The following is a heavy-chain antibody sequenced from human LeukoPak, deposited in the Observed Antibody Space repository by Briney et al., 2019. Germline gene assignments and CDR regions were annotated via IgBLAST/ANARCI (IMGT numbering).Heavy chain of an antibody. CDR2: ISSSSSYI. CDR3: AGGHSSSWYYFDY. J-gene: IGHJ4*02. CDR1: GFTFSSYS. Sequence: GGSLRLSCAASGFTFSSYSMNWVRQAPGKGLEWVSSISSSSSYIYYADSVKGRFTISRDNAKNSLYLQMNSLRAEDTAVYYCAGGHSSSWYYFDYWGQGTPVTVSS. V-gene: IGHV3-21*01. D-gene: IGHD6-13*01.